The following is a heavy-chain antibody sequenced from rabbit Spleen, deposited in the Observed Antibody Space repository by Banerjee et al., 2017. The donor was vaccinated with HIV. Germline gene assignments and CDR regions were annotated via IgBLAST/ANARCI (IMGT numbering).Heavy chain of an antibody. D-gene: IGHD7-1*01. CDR3: ARDTGTSFSTYGMDL. CDR2: IAGSGSGFT. J-gene: IGHJ6*01. Sequence: QSLEESGGDLVKPGASLTLTCTASGFSFSYSDYMCWVRQAPGKGLEWISCIAGSGSGFTYSATWANGRFTCSKASSTTVTLQMTSLTVADTATYFCARDTGTSFSTYGMDLWGPGTPVTVS. V-gene: IGHV1S40*01. CDR1: GFSFSYSDY.